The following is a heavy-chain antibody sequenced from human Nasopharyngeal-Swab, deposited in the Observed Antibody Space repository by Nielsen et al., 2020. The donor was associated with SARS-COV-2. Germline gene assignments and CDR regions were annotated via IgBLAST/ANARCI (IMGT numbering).Heavy chain of an antibody. V-gene: IGHV6-1*01. Sequence: SQTLSLTCAISGDSVSSNSAAWNWTRQSPSRGLEWLGRTYYRSKWYNDYAVSVKSRITINPDTSKNQFSLQLNSVTPEDTAVYYCARVPLWTHDAFDIWGQGTMVTVSS. CDR2: TYYRSKWYN. D-gene: IGHD1-1*01. J-gene: IGHJ3*02. CDR3: ARVPLWTHDAFDI. CDR1: GDSVSSNSAA.